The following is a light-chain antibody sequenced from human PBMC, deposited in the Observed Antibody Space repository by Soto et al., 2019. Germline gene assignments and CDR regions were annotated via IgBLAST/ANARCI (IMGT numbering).Light chain of an antibody. CDR1: QSVSSSY. V-gene: IGKV3-20*01. CDR2: SAS. J-gene: IGKJ5*01. CDR3: QQYGSLIT. Sequence: IVLTQSPGTLSLSPGERATLSCRARQSVSSSYLAWYQQKPGQAPRLLIYSASSRATGIPDRFSGSGSGTEFTLTISRLEPEDCAVYYCQQYGSLITFGQGTRLEIK.